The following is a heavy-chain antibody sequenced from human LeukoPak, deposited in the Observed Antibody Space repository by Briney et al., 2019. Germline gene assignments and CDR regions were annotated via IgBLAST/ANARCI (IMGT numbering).Heavy chain of an antibody. V-gene: IGHV1-69*06. CDR1: GGTFSSYA. Sequence: ASVKVSCKASGGTFSSYAISWVRQAPGQGLEWMGGIIPIFGTANYAQKFQGRVTITADKSTSTAYMKLSSLRSEDTAVYYCARMVVGATTSNFDYWGQGTLVTVSS. D-gene: IGHD1-26*01. J-gene: IGHJ4*02. CDR2: IIPIFGTA. CDR3: ARMVVGATTSNFDY.